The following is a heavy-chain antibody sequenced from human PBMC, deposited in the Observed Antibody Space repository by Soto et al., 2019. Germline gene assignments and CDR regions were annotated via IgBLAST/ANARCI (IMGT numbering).Heavy chain of an antibody. CDR1: GYTFTSYG. D-gene: IGHD2-2*01. Sequence: QVHLVQSGAEVKKPGASVKVSCKASGYTFTSYGITWVRQAPGQGLEWMGWISAHNGNTDYAQKLQGRVIVTRDTSTNTAYMELSSLRSDDTGVYYCARGKYGDYWGQGAMVTVSS. CDR2: ISAHNGNT. J-gene: IGHJ4*02. V-gene: IGHV1-18*01. CDR3: ARGKYGDY.